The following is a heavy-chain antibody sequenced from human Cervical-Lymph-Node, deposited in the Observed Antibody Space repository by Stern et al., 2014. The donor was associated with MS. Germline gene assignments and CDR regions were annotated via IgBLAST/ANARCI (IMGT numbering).Heavy chain of an antibody. CDR1: GFTFSAYA. CDR3: AKDGCKSDSCYLNY. CDR2: VSGNGDKT. Sequence: EVQLEESGGGLVQPGGSLRLSCAASGFTFSAYAMSWVRQAPGKGLEWVSTVSGNGDKTYYADSVKGRFTVSRDNSNNTLYLQMSSLRADDTAIYYCAKDGCKSDSCYLNYWGQGTLLTVSS. J-gene: IGHJ4*02. D-gene: IGHD2-2*01. V-gene: IGHV3-23*04.